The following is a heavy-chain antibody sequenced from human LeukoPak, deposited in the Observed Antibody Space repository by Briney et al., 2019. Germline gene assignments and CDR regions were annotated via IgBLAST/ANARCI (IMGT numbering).Heavy chain of an antibody. CDR1: GFTFGDHA. J-gene: IGHJ4*02. Sequence: GRSLRLSCTASGFTFGDHAMSWVRQAPGKGLEWVGFIRSKAYGGTTEYAASVKGRFTISRDDSKSIAYLQMNSLKTEDTAVYYCTREERRLGELSLAYWGQGTLVTVSS. CDR2: IRSKAYGGTT. V-gene: IGHV3-49*04. D-gene: IGHD3-16*02. CDR3: TREERRLGELSLAY.